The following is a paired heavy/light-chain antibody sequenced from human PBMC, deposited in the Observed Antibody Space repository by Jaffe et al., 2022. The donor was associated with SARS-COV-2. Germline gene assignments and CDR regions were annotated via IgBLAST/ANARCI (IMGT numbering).Heavy chain of an antibody. J-gene: IGHJ4*02. CDR1: GYIFNTYG. Sequence: QVRLVQSGAEVKEPGASVKVSCKTSGYIFNTYGISWVRQAPGQGLEWMGWVSTNSGDPDYIEKFQGRVTMTADTSTSTAYMELGSLRSDDTAVYYCARSRLWFGELEDYWGQGTLVTVSS. V-gene: IGHV1-18*01. CDR3: ARSRLWFGELEDY. CDR2: VSTNSGDP. D-gene: IGHD3-10*01.
Light chain of an antibody. CDR2: RNN. Sequence: QSVLTQPPSASGTPGQRVTISCSGSSSNIGDNYVFWYQQLPATAPKLLIYRNNQRPSGVPDRFSGSKSGTSASLAISGLRSEDEAEYHCAAWDGRLGDVIFGGGTKLTVL. CDR3: AAWDGRLGDVI. J-gene: IGLJ2*01. CDR1: SSNIGDNY. V-gene: IGLV1-47*01.